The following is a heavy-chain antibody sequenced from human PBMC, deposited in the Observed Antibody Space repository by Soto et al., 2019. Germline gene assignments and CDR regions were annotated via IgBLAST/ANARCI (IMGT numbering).Heavy chain of an antibody. J-gene: IGHJ4*02. Sequence: GGSLRLSCAASGFTFSSYWMSWVRQAPGKGLEWVANIKQDGSEKYYVDSVKGRFTISRDNAKNSLYLQMNSLRAEDTAVYYCARPKLSIAVAGALDYWGQGTLVTVSS. CDR3: ARPKLSIAVAGALDY. D-gene: IGHD6-19*01. CDR2: IKQDGSEK. CDR1: GFTFSSYW. V-gene: IGHV3-7*01.